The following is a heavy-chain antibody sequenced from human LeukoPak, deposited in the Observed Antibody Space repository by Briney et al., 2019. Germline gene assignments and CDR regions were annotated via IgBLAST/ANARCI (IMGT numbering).Heavy chain of an antibody. V-gene: IGHV1-18*01. CDR1: GYTFTSYG. CDR2: TRAYNGNT. Sequence: ASVKVSCKASGYTFTSYGISWVRQAPGQGLEWMGWTRAYNGNTNYAQKLQGRVTMTTDTSTSTAYMELRSLRSDDTAVYYCARDLGYCRGGSCYSGGPSFYWGQGTLVTVSS. CDR3: ARDLGYCRGGSCYSGGPSFY. J-gene: IGHJ4*02. D-gene: IGHD2-15*01.